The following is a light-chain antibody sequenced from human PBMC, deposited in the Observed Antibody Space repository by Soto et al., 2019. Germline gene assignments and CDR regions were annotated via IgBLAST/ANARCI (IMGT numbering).Light chain of an antibody. CDR2: GAS. CDR3: QQYGSSPPMYT. Sequence: EFVLTQSPGTLSLSPGERATLSCRASQSVSSSYLAWYQQKPGQAPRLLIYGASSRATGIPDRFSGSGSGTDFTLTISRLEPEDFAVYYCQQYGSSPPMYTFGQGT. CDR1: QSVSSSY. J-gene: IGKJ2*01. V-gene: IGKV3-20*01.